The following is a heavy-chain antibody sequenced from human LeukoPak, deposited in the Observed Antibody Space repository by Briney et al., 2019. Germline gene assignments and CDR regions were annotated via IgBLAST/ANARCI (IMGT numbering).Heavy chain of an antibody. Sequence: SVKVSCKASGGTFSSYAISWVRQAPGQGLEWMGGIIPIFGTANYAQKFQGRVTITADKSTSTAYMELSSLRSEDTAVYYCAREVSAMASFDYWGQGTLVTVSS. CDR1: GGTFSSYA. J-gene: IGHJ4*02. CDR3: AREVSAMASFDY. D-gene: IGHD5-18*01. V-gene: IGHV1-69*06. CDR2: IIPIFGTA.